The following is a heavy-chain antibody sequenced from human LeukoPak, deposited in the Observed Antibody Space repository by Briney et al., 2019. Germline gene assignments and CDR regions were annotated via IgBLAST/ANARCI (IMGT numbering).Heavy chain of an antibody. J-gene: IGHJ4*02. CDR1: GGTYSSNA. CDR3: ASYYYDSSGSSYYFDY. CDR2: IIPIFGTA. V-gene: IGHV1-69*13. D-gene: IGHD3-22*01. Sequence: ASVKVSCKASGGTYSSNAICWVRRAPGQWLELMGRIIPIFGTANYAQKFQGRVTITAYESTSTAYMELSSLRSEDTAVYYCASYYYDSSGSSYYFDYWGQGTLVTVSS.